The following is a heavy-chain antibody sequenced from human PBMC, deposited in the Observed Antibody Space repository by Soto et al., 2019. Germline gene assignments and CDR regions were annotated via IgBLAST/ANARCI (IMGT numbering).Heavy chain of an antibody. CDR1: GYTFSSHW. Sequence: EVHLVESGGGLVRPGGSLRLSCVASGYTFSSHWIHWVRQAPGQGPVGVSRTNRDGSVTDYADSVKGRFTMSRDNAKNMVHLEMSSLTAEDTAMYYCARPRSMSSSAFDIWRQGTMVTVSS. J-gene: IGHJ3*02. CDR3: ARPRSMSSSAFDI. V-gene: IGHV3-74*01. D-gene: IGHD2-2*01. CDR2: TNRDGSVT.